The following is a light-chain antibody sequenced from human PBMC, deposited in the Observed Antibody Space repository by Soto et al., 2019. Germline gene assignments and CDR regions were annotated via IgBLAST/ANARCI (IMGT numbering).Light chain of an antibody. CDR1: RNISNC. CDR3: QQANSLPWT. Sequence: DIQMTQSPSSVSASVGDRVIITCRASRNISNCLASYQQKPGKAPNLLLYAASSLQSGVPSRFTGSGSGTDFTLTISSLQPEDFSIYYCQQANSLPWTFGQGTKVEIK. V-gene: IGKV1-12*01. CDR2: AAS. J-gene: IGKJ1*01.